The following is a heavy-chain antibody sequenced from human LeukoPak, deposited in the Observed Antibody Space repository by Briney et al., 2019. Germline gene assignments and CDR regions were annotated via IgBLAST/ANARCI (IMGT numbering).Heavy chain of an antibody. D-gene: IGHD6-19*01. CDR1: GDSVSSNSAA. CDR3: ARAGWDLGKAVAGSSWFDP. Sequence: SQTLSLTCAISGDSVSSNSAAWNWIRQSPSRGLEWLGRTYYRSKWYNDYAVSVKSRITINPDTSKNQFSLKLSSVTAADTAVYYCARAGWDLGKAVAGSSWFDPWGQGTLVTVSS. CDR2: TYYRSKWYN. V-gene: IGHV6-1*01. J-gene: IGHJ5*02.